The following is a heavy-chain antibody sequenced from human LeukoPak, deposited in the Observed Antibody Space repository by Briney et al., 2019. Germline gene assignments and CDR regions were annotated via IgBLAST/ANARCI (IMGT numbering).Heavy chain of an antibody. CDR1: GFTFSSYA. CDR3: AKGRGSATYYDILTDYTLYYGMDV. J-gene: IGHJ6*02. V-gene: IGHV3-23*01. CDR2: ISGSGGST. Sequence: GGSLRLSCAASGFTFSSYAMSWVRQAPGKGLEWVSAISGSGGSTYYADSVKGRFTISRDNSKNTLYLQMNSLRAKDTAIYYCAKGRGSATYYDILTDYTLYYGMDVWGQRTTVTVSS. D-gene: IGHD3-9*01.